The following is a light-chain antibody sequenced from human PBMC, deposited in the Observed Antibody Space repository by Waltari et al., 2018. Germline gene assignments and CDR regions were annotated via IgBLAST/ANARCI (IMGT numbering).Light chain of an antibody. CDR1: QNIDIF. CDR3: QQYDNLPPA. CDR2: DAS. Sequence: DVHVAQSPSSLSAAVGDRFTSTCQASQNIDIFLNCYQQTPGKAPKLLFYDASNLETGVPTRFSASGSGRHFTLTITNLHPDDIATYYCQQYDNLPPAFGGGAKVEIK. J-gene: IGKJ4*01. V-gene: IGKV1-33*01.